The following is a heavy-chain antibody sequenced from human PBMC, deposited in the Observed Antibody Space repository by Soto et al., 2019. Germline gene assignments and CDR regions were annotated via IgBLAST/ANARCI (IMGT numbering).Heavy chain of an antibody. CDR2: ISGSGGST. D-gene: IGHD3-3*01. CDR3: AKDNGDFGVVGHIDY. Sequence: LRLSCAASGFTFSSYAMSWVRQAPGKGLEWVSAISGSGGSTYYADSVKGRFTISRDNSKNTLYLQMNSLRAEDTAVYYCAKDNGDFGVVGHIDYWGQGTLVTVSS. V-gene: IGHV3-23*01. J-gene: IGHJ4*02. CDR1: GFTFSSYA.